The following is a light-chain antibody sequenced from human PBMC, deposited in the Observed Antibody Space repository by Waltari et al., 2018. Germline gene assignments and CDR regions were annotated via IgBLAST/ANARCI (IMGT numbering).Light chain of an antibody. CDR2: KAS. J-gene: IGKJ2*01. V-gene: IGKV1-5*03. CDR1: QSISHW. CDR3: QHYVSYPYT. Sequence: DIQMTQSPSTLSASVGDRVTITCRASQSISHWLAWYQQKPGKAPKLLIYKASSLESGVPSRFSGRQSGTEFTLTIASLQADDFATYYCQHYVSYPYTFGQGTKLEIK.